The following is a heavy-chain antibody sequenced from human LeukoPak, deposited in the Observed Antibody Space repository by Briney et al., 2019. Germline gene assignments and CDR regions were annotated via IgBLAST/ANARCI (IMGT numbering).Heavy chain of an antibody. CDR2: IYYSGST. CDR3: ARDLPRGVTTKYYGMDV. D-gene: IGHD4-17*01. V-gene: IGHV4-59*01. CDR1: GGSISSYY. J-gene: IGHJ6*02. Sequence: SETLSLTCTVSGGSISSYYWSWIRQPPGKGLEWIGYIYYSGSTNYNPSLKSRVTISVDTSKNQFSLKLSSVTAADTAVYYCARDLPRGVTTKYYGMDVWGQGTTVTVSS.